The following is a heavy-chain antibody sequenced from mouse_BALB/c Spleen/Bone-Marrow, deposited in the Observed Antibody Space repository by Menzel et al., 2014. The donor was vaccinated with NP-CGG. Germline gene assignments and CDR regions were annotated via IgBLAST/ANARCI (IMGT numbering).Heavy chain of an antibody. CDR1: GFSLTGFG. Sequence: VQLVESGPGLVAPSQSLSITCTVSGFSLTGFGVNWVRQPPGKGLEWLGIIWGDGNTYYTSALKSRLTISKDNSKSQVFLKMTSLQTDDTARYYCARVGYGNYSYYFDYWGQGTTLTVSS. CDR2: IWGDGNT. D-gene: IGHD2-1*01. CDR3: ARVGYGNYSYYFDY. V-gene: IGHV2-6-7*01. J-gene: IGHJ2*01.